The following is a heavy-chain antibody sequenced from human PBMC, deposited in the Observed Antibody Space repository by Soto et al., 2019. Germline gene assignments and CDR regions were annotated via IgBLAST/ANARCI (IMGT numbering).Heavy chain of an antibody. CDR2: IYSGGST. CDR1: GFTVSSNY. CDR3: ARDYYDILTGYYWQYFQH. Sequence: GGSLRLSCAASGFTVSSNYMSWVRQAPGKGLEWVSVIYSGGSTYYADSVKGRFTISRDNSKNTLYLQMNSLRAEDTAVYYCARDYYDILTGYYWQYFQHWGQGTLVTVSS. J-gene: IGHJ1*01. D-gene: IGHD3-9*01. V-gene: IGHV3-66*01.